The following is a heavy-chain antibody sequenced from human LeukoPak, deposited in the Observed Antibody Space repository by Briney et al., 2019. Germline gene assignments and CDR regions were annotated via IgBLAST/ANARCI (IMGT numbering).Heavy chain of an antibody. CDR1: GYTFTGYY. D-gene: IGHD6-13*01. J-gene: IGHJ5*02. CDR2: INPNSGGT. V-gene: IGHV1-2*02. Sequence: ASVKVSCKASGYTFTGYYMHWVRQAPGQGLEWMGWINPNSGGTNCAQKFQGRVTMTRDTSISTAYMELSRLRSDDTAVYYCAGIAAMKNWFDPRGQGTLVTVSS. CDR3: AGIAAMKNWFDP.